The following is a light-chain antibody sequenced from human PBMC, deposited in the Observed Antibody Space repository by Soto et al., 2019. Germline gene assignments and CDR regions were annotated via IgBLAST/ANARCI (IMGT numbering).Light chain of an antibody. Sequence: DIQMTQSPSSLSASVGDRVTITCRASQSIISYLHWYQQKPGKAPKLLIYAASSLQSGVPSRFSGSGSGPDFTLTISSLQPEDFATYYCQQSYSTPFTFGPGTKVDIK. CDR3: QQSYSTPFT. J-gene: IGKJ3*01. CDR2: AAS. V-gene: IGKV1-39*01. CDR1: QSIISY.